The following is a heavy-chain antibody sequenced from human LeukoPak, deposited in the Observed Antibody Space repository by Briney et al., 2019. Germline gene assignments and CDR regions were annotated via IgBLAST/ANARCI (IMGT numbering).Heavy chain of an antibody. CDR1: GGSFSGYY. J-gene: IGHJ4*02. Sequence: SETLSLTCAVYGGSFSGYYWSWIRQPPGKGLEWIGEINHSGSTNYNPSLKSRVTISVDTSKNQFSLKLSSVTAADTAVYYCARGGQTGTTPFDYWGQGTLVTVSS. D-gene: IGHD1-1*01. CDR2: INHSGST. V-gene: IGHV4-34*01. CDR3: ARGGQTGTTPFDY.